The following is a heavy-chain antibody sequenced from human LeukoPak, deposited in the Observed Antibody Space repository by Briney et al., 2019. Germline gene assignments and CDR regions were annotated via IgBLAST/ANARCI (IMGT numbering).Heavy chain of an antibody. CDR1: GFTFSSYG. CDR3: ASRNSSGYPYYFDY. CDR2: ISGSGGMT. J-gene: IGHJ4*02. V-gene: IGHV3-23*01. D-gene: IGHD3-22*01. Sequence: GGSLRLSCAASGFTFSSYGMSWVRQAPGKGLEWVSAISGSGGMTYYAGSVKGRFTISRDNAKNSLYLQMNSLRAEDTAVYYCASRNSSGYPYYFDYWGQGTLVTVSS.